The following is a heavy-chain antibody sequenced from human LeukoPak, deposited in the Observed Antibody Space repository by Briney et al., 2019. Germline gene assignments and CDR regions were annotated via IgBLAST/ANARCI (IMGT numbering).Heavy chain of an antibody. CDR1: NGSIRSYY. D-gene: IGHD3-10*01. CDR2: INFSGTT. J-gene: IGHJ6*02. Sequence: SETLSLTCTVPNGSIRSYYWSWIRQPPGEGLEWIGYINFSGTTNYNPSLKSRVTISADTSKDQFSLKLTSVTAADTAVYYCARGSGALYYGMDVWGQGTTVTVSS. CDR3: ARGSGALYYGMDV. V-gene: IGHV4-59*01.